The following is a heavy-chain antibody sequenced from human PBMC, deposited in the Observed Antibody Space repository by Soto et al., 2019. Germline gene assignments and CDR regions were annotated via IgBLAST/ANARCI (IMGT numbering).Heavy chain of an antibody. V-gene: IGHV4-34*01. CDR2: INHSGST. Sequence: SETLSLTCAVYGGSFSGYYWSWIRQPPGKGLEWIGEINHSGSTNYNPSLKSRVTISVDTSKNQFSLKLSSVTAADTAVYYCARGKGGRYYHYYYGMDVWGQGTTVS. CDR3: ARGKGGRYYHYYYGMDV. D-gene: IGHD1-26*01. CDR1: GGSFSGYY. J-gene: IGHJ6*02.